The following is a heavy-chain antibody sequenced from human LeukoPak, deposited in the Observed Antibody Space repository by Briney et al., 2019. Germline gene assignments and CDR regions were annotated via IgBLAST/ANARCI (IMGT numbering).Heavy chain of an antibody. CDR2: IYYSGST. J-gene: IGHJ4*02. CDR3: AIQSLRYFDWLTHDY. Sequence: PSETLSLTCTVSGGSISSYYWSWIRQPPGKGLEWLGYIYYSGSTNYNPSLKSRVTISVDTSKNQFSLKLSSVTAADTAVYYCAIQSLRYFDWLTHDYWGQGTLVTVSS. V-gene: IGHV4-59*01. CDR1: GGSISSYY. D-gene: IGHD3-9*01.